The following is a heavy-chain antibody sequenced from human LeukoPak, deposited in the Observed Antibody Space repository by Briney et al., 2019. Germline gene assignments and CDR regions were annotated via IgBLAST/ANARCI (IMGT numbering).Heavy chain of an antibody. CDR2: VIPIFGTA. Sequence: GASVKVSCKASGGTFSSYAISWVRQAPGQGLEWMGRVIPIFGTANYAQKFQGRVTITTDESTSTSYMELSSLRSKDTAVYYCARDSVLRYFDWLVLSRGKPTAFDIWGQGTMVTVSS. J-gene: IGHJ3*02. CDR3: ARDSVLRYFDWLVLSRGKPTAFDI. V-gene: IGHV1-69*05. D-gene: IGHD3-9*01. CDR1: GGTFSSYA.